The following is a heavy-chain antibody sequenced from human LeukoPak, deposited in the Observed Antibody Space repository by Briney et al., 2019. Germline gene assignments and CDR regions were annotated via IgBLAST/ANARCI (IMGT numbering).Heavy chain of an antibody. J-gene: IGHJ1*01. CDR2: IRSKANTYAT. Sequence: GGSLRLSCAASGFTFSGSAMHWVRQASGKGLERLGRIRSKANTYATAYAASVKGRLTISRDDSKDTAYLQMNSLKTEDTAVYYCAKVQTSGWYFFQHWGQGTLVTVSS. D-gene: IGHD6-19*01. CDR3: AKVQTSGWYFFQH. V-gene: IGHV3-73*01. CDR1: GFTFSGSA.